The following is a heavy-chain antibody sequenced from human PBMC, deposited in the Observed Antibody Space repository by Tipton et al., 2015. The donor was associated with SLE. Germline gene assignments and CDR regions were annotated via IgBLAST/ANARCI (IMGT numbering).Heavy chain of an antibody. CDR1: GGSISSGASS. CDR3: ARVDSTVTTGLDY. D-gene: IGHD4-17*01. J-gene: IGHJ4*02. V-gene: IGHV4-30-2*02. CDR2: IYHTGST. Sequence: TLSLTCTVSGGSISSGASSWSWIRQPPGKGLEWMGYIYHTGSTYNNPSLKSRVTISVDTSKNQFSLKLSSVTAADTAVYYCARVDSTVTTGLDYWGQGTLVTVSS.